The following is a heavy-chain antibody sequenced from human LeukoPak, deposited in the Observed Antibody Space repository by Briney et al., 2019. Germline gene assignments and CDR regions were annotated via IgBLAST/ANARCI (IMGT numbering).Heavy chain of an antibody. J-gene: IGHJ4*02. CDR2: ISGSGGST. D-gene: IGHD1-7*01. CDR1: GFTFSSYA. CDR3: AKSPTGTPDY. V-gene: IGHV3-23*01. Sequence: GGSLRLSCTASGFTFSSYAMSWVRQSPGKGLEWVSAISGSGGSTYYADSVKGRFTIARDNSKNKLYLKMNSLRAEDTAVYYCAKSPTGTPDYWGQGTLVTVSS.